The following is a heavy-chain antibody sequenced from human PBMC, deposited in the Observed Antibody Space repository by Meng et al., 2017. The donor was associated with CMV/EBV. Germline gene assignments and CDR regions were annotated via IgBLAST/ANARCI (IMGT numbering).Heavy chain of an antibody. V-gene: IGHV1-8*01. CDR3: ARGPRLRRLFPPPRPYYYYYGMDV. J-gene: IGHJ6*02. Sequence: ASVKVSCKASGYTFTSYDINWVRQATGQGLEWMGWMNPNSGNTGYAQKFQGRVTMTRNTSISTAYMELSSLRSEDTAVYYCARGPRLRRLFPPPRPYYYYYGMDVWGQGTTVTVSS. D-gene: IGHD3-22*01. CDR2: MNPNSGNT. CDR1: GYTFTSYD.